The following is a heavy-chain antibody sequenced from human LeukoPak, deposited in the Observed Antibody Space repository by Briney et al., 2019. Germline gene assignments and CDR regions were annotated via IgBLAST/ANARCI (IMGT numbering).Heavy chain of an antibody. CDR1: GGSINTGTSY. Sequence: PSETLSLTCTVPGGSINTGTSYWDCIRQPPGKGLEWIGSMFYSGSRNYNPSLKSRVSISLDTYKNQFSLKLRSVTAADTAVYYCAREYRSGGACGRFDPWGQGTLVTVSS. J-gene: IGHJ5*02. V-gene: IGHV4-39*07. D-gene: IGHD2-15*01. CDR2: MFYSGSR. CDR3: AREYRSGGACGRFDP.